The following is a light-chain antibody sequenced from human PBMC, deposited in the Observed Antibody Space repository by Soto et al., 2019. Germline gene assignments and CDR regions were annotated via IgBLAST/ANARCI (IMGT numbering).Light chain of an antibody. J-gene: IGLJ2*01. CDR2: DVS. Sequence: QSALTQPASVSGSPGQSITISCTGTSSDVGGYNYVSWYQQHPGKAPKLMIYDVSNRPSGVSNRFSGSKSGNTASLAISGVQAEDEADYFRSSYTSSGPFVVFRRGTKLTVL. CDR1: SSDVGGYNY. V-gene: IGLV2-14*01. CDR3: SSYTSSGPFVV.